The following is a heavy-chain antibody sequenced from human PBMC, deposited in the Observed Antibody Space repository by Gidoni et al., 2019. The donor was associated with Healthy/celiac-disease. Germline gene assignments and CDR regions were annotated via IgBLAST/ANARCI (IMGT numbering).Heavy chain of an antibody. Sequence: QRQLQESGAGRVKHSETLSLTCTVSGGTISSSSYYWGWIRHPPGKGLEWIGSIYYSGSTYYNPSLKSRVTMSVDTSKNQFSMKLSSVTAADTAVYYCARHEWGVYYFDYWGQGTLVTVSS. CDR3: ARHEWGVYYFDY. V-gene: IGHV4-39*01. D-gene: IGHD1-26*01. J-gene: IGHJ4*02. CDR1: GGTISSSSYY. CDR2: IYYSGST.